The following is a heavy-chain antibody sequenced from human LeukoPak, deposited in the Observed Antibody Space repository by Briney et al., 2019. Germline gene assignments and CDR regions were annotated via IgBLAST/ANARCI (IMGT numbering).Heavy chain of an antibody. J-gene: IGHJ6*02. CDR2: IKSKTDGGTT. D-gene: IGHD2-15*01. CDR3: STIRYCSGGSCVGGMDV. Sequence: KPGQSLSLSCAASAFTFSYDWMTCVRQAPGKGLEWVGRIKSKTDGGTTDYAAPVKGRFIISRDDSKNTLYLQMNSLKTEDTAVYYCSTIRYCSGGSCVGGMDVWGQGTTVTVSS. CDR1: AFTFSYDW. V-gene: IGHV3-15*01.